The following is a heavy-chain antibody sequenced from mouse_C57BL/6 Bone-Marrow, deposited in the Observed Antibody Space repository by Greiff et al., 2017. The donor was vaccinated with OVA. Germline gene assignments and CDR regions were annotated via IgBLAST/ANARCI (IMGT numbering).Heavy chain of an antibody. V-gene: IGHV5-6*01. Sequence: EVQLVESGGDLVKPGGSLKLSCAASGFTFSSYGMSWVRQTPDKRLEWVATISSGGSYTYYPDSVKGRFTISRDNAKNTLYLQMSSLKSEDTAMYYCARDGSSSFDYWGQGTTLTVSS. CDR3: ARDGSSSFDY. J-gene: IGHJ2*01. D-gene: IGHD1-1*01. CDR2: ISSGGSYT. CDR1: GFTFSSYG.